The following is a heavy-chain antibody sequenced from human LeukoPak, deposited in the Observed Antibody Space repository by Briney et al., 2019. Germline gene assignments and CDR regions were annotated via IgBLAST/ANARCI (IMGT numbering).Heavy chain of an antibody. CDR3: ARSHSSGWFDP. Sequence: SETLSLTCTVSGGSISSYYWSWIRQPAGKGLEWIGRIYTSGSTNYNPSLKSRVTMSVDTSKNQFSLKLSSVTAADTAVYYCARSHSSGWFDPWDQETLVTVSS. V-gene: IGHV4-4*07. CDR1: GGSISSYY. CDR2: IYTSGST. J-gene: IGHJ5*02. D-gene: IGHD6-19*01.